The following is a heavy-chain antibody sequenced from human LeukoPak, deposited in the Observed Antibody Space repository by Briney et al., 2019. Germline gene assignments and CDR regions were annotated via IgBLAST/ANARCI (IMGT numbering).Heavy chain of an antibody. CDR3: ARDPSMIRGENTPYFDY. CDR1: GYTFTSYG. Sequence: GASVKVSCKASGYTFTSYGIIWVRQAPGQGLEWMGWISAYNGNTNYPQKLQGRVTMTTDTSTSTAYMELRSLRSDDTAVYYCARDPSMIRGENTPYFDYWGQGTLVTVSS. V-gene: IGHV1-18*01. CDR2: ISAYNGNT. D-gene: IGHD3-10*01. J-gene: IGHJ4*02.